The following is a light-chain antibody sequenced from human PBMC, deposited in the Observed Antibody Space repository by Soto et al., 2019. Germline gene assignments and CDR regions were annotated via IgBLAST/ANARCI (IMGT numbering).Light chain of an antibody. CDR2: SNN. CDR1: SSNIGSNT. CDR3: AAWDDSLNVL. V-gene: IGLV1-44*01. J-gene: IGLJ2*01. Sequence: QSVLTQPPSASGTPGQRVTTSCSGSSSNIGSNTVNWYQQLPGTAPKLLIYSNNQRPSGVPDRFSGSKSGTSASLAISGLQSEDEADYYCAAWDDSLNVLFGGGTNLTVL.